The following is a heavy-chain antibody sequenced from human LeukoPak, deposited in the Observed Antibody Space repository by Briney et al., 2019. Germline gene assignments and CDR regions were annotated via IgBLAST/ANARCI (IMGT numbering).Heavy chain of an antibody. J-gene: IGHJ4*02. D-gene: IGHD6-19*01. CDR3: AKDPVPTDYSSGSRYFDY. CDR2: MSTDGNIK. V-gene: IGHV3-30*18. CDR1: GFIFSSYV. Sequence: GGSLRLSCTASGFIFSSYVVHWVREAPGKGLEWVAVMSTDGNIKIYTDSVKGRFTISRDNSKNTLYLQMNSLRAEDTAVYYCAKDPVPTDYSSGSRYFDYWGQGTLVTVSS.